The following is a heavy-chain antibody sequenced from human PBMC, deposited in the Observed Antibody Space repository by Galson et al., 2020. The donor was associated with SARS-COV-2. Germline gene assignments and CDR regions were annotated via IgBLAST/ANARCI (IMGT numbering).Heavy chain of an antibody. J-gene: IGHJ3*02. CDR3: ARDLRGSDDAFDI. Sequence: GGSLRLSCAASGFTFSDYGMNWVRQAPGKGLEWVSYISSSSTIYYADSVKGRFTISRDNAKNSLYLQMNSLRDEDTAVYYCARDLRGSDDAFDIWGQGTMVTVSS. D-gene: IGHD3-16*01. CDR2: ISSSSTI. V-gene: IGHV3-48*02. CDR1: GFTFSDYG.